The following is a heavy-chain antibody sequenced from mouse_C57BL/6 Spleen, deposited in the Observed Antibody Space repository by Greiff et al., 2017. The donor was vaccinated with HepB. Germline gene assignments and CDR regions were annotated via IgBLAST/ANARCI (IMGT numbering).Heavy chain of an antibody. CDR3: TRSLSGNSWFFCV. CDR1: GYTFIDYN. Sequence: EVQLQQSGPELVKPGASVKMSCKASGYTFIDYNIHWVKQSHGKSLEWIGYIDPNNGNTNYNHNFKDKATLTVNKSSSTAYMEFRSLTSEDSALYYCTRSLSGNSWFFCVWGTGTTVTVSS. V-gene: IGHV1-22*01. J-gene: IGHJ1*03. CDR2: IDPNNGNT. D-gene: IGHD2-1*01.